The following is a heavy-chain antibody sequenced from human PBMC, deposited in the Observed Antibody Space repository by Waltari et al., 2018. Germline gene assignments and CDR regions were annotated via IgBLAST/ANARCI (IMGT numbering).Heavy chain of an antibody. J-gene: IGHJ4*02. CDR1: GYTFPIYS. Sequence: QVQLVQSGAEVKKPGASVKVSCKESGYTFPIYSMHWVRQAPGQGFEWMGLSNPSSDTSKYAKKFQGRVTRNRDSSTSTVYMELSSLASEDPPLYFCAREAAADPGSFDYWGQGTLVTVSS. CDR2: SNPSSDTS. CDR3: AREAAADPGSFDY. V-gene: IGHV1-46*01. D-gene: IGHD6-13*01.